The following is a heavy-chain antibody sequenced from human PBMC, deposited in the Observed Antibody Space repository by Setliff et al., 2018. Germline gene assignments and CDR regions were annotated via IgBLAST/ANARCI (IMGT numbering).Heavy chain of an antibody. CDR2: IDWDDDK. CDR3: ARIYCSGGSCYLDY. D-gene: IGHD2-15*01. V-gene: IGHV2-70*11. Sequence: GPTLVNPTQTLTLTCTFSGFSLSTSGMCVSWIRQPPGKALEWLARIDWDDDKYYSTSLKTRLTISKDTSKNQVVLTMTNMDPVDTATYYCARIYCSGGSCYLDYWGQGTLVTV. CDR1: GFSLSTSGMC. J-gene: IGHJ4*02.